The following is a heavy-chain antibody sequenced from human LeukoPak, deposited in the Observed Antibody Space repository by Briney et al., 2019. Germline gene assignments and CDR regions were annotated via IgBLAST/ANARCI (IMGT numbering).Heavy chain of an antibody. D-gene: IGHD5-18*01. CDR2: INWNGGST. Sequence: GGSLRLSCAASGFTFDDYGMSWVRQAPGKGLEWVSGINWNGGSTGYADSVKGRFTISRDNAKNSLYLQMNSLRAEDTALYYCARMDTPRYYYYYMDVWGKGTTVTVSS. CDR3: ARMDTPRYYYYYMDV. V-gene: IGHV3-20*04. CDR1: GFTFDDYG. J-gene: IGHJ6*03.